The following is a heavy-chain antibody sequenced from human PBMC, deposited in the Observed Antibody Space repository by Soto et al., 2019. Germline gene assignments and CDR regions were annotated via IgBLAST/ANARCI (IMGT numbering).Heavy chain of an antibody. CDR1: GFTLGTYV. J-gene: IGHJ4*02. CDR3: AKDRKGSYCSGGTCYSFDY. D-gene: IGHD2-15*01. CDR2: ISGSGGST. V-gene: IGHV3-23*01. Sequence: EVQLLESGGGLVQPGGSLRLSCAASGFTLGTYVMTWVRQAPGKGLEWVSAISGSGGSTNYADPVKGRFTISRDNTKKTLYLKMNSLRVEDTAVYYCAKDRKGSYCSGGTCYSFDYWGQGTLVTVPS.